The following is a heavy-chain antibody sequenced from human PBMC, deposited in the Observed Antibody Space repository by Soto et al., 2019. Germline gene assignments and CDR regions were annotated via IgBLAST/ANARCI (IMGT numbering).Heavy chain of an antibody. V-gene: IGHV3-11*06. CDR1: GFTFSDYY. CDR3: AKEYGLLDY. CDR2: ISSSSGYT. J-gene: IGHJ4*02. D-gene: IGHD4-17*01. Sequence: PGGTMRLSCAASGFTFSDYYMSWIRQAPGKGLVWVSYISSSSGYTNYADSVKGRFTISRDNAKNSLYLQMNSLRAEVTAVYYCAKEYGLLDYCGQGTLVTVSS.